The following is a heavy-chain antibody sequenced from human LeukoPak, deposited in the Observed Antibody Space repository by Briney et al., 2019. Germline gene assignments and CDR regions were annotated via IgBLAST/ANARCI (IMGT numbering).Heavy chain of an antibody. CDR1: GGSISSSNW. Sequence: SGTLSLTCAVSGGSISSSNWWSWVRQPPGKGLEWIGSIYYSGSTYYNPSLKSRVTISVDTSKNQFSLKLRSVTAADTAVYYCARHFRTWGQGTLVTVSS. CDR2: IYYSGST. D-gene: IGHD3/OR15-3a*01. CDR3: ARHFRT. J-gene: IGHJ4*02. V-gene: IGHV4-4*02.